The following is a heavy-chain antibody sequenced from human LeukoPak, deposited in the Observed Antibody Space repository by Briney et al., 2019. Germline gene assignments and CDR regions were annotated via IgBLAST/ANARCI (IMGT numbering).Heavy chain of an antibody. Sequence: SQTLSLTCTVSGGSISSGGYYWSWIRQPPGKGLEWIGYIYYSGSTNYNPSLKSRVTISVDTSKNQISLKLSSVTAADTAVYYCARAGSSSWTSYYYYGMDVWGKGTTVTVSS. D-gene: IGHD6-13*01. CDR2: IYYSGST. J-gene: IGHJ6*04. CDR1: GGSISSGGYY. V-gene: IGHV4-61*08. CDR3: ARAGSSSWTSYYYYGMDV.